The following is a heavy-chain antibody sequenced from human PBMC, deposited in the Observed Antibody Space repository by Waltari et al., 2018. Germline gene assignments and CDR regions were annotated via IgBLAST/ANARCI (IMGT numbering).Heavy chain of an antibody. Sequence: EVQLGQSGAEVKNPGATVKISCQASGYTFIDYYMPWVQQAPGKGLQWMGRVDPEDGKTIYAEKFQGRVTITADRSTDTVYMELIRLTSDDTAMYYCARTTTLKSLDYWGQGTLVTVSS. CDR1: GYTFIDYY. V-gene: IGHV1-69-2*01. CDR3: ARTTTLKSLDY. CDR2: VDPEDGKT. D-gene: IGHD1-1*01. J-gene: IGHJ4*02.